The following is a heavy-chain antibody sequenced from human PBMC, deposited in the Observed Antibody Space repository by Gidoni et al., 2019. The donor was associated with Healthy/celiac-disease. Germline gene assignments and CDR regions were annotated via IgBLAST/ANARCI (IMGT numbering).Heavy chain of an antibody. D-gene: IGHD6-19*01. CDR2: ISGDGGST. V-gene: IGHV3-43*02. Sequence: EVQLVESGGGVVQPGGSLRLSCAASGFTFDDYAMHWVRQAPGKGLEWVSLISGDGGSTYYADSVKGRFTISRDNSKNSLYLQMNSLRTEDTALYYCAKELARGSGWYSVMGFDYWGQGTLVTVSS. CDR3: AKELARGSGWYSVMGFDY. J-gene: IGHJ4*02. CDR1: GFTFDDYA.